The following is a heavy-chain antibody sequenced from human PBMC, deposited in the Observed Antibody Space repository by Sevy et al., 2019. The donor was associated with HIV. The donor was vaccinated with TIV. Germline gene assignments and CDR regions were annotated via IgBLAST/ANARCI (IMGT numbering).Heavy chain of an antibody. J-gene: IGHJ3*02. CDR1: GFTFISYS. CDR2: ISSSSSYI. Sequence: GGSLRLSCAASGFTFISYSMNWVRQAPGKGLEWVSSISSSSSYIYYADSVKGRFTISRDNAKNSLYLQMNSLRAEDTAVYYCARESAQGAETFDIWGQGTMVTVSS. V-gene: IGHV3-21*01. D-gene: IGHD1-26*01. CDR3: ARESAQGAETFDI.